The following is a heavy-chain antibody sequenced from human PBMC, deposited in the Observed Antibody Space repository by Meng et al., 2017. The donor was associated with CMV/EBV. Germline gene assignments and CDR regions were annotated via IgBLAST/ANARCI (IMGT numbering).Heavy chain of an antibody. D-gene: IGHD1/OR15-1a*01. Sequence: ASVKVSCKASGYTFTTFGISWVRQAPGQGLEWMGWISGYNANTKYAQKFQGRVTMTTDTSTSTAYMELRSLRSDDTAVYYCARGRLTGTTLYYGMDVWGQGTTVTLSS. J-gene: IGHJ6*02. CDR3: ARGRLTGTTLYYGMDV. CDR1: GYTFTTFG. CDR2: ISGYNANT. V-gene: IGHV1-18*01.